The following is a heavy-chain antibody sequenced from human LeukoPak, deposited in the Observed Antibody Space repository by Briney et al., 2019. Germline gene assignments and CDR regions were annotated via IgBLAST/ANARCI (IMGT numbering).Heavy chain of an antibody. Sequence: GGSLRLSCAASGFTFSSYGMHWVRQTPGKGPVWVSRINSDGSSTSYADSVKGRFTISRDNAKNTLYLQMNSLRAEDTAVYYCARGNSHSFDYWGKGALVTVSS. CDR3: ARGNSHSFDY. V-gene: IGHV3-74*01. D-gene: IGHD4-4*01. CDR1: GFTFSSYG. J-gene: IGHJ4*02. CDR2: INSDGSST.